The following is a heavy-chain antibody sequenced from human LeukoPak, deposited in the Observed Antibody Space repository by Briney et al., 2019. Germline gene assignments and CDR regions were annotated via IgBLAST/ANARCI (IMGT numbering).Heavy chain of an antibody. V-gene: IGHV3-7*01. CDR1: GFTFSSYW. Sequence: PGGSLRLSCAASGFTFSSYWMSWVRQAPGKGLEWVANIKQDGSEKYYVDSVKGRFTISRDNAKNSLYLQMNSLRAEDTAVYYCATGYKYQLSQTFDIWGQGTMVTVSS. CDR2: IKQDGSEK. J-gene: IGHJ3*02. D-gene: IGHD2-2*01. CDR3: ATGYKYQLSQTFDI.